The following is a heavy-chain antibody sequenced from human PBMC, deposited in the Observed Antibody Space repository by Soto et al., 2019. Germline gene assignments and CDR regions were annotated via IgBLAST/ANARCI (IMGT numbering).Heavy chain of an antibody. V-gene: IGHV1-69*12. CDR1: GGTFSSYA. D-gene: IGHD1-1*01. CDR2: IIPIFGTA. Sequence: QVQLVQSGAEVKKPGSSVKVSCKASGGTFSSYAISWVRQAPGQGLEWMGGIIPIFGTANYAQKFQGRVTITADESTSTAYMELGSLRSEDTAVYYCARVRGGDWNDFYYYYGMDVWGQGTTVTVSS. J-gene: IGHJ6*02. CDR3: ARVRGGDWNDFYYYYGMDV.